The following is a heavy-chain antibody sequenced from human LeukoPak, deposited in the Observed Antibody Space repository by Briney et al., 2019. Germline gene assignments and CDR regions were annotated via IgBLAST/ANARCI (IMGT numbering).Heavy chain of an antibody. V-gene: IGHV1-8*03. CDR3: ARDRSLSYGSVDY. J-gene: IGHJ4*02. Sequence: ASVKVSCKASGYTFTCYDINWVRQATGQGLEWMGWMNPNSCNTGYAQKFQGRVTITRNTSISTAYMELSSLRSEDTAVYYCARDRSLSYGSVDYWGQGTLVTVSS. D-gene: IGHD3-10*01. CDR2: MNPNSCNT. CDR1: GYTFTCYD.